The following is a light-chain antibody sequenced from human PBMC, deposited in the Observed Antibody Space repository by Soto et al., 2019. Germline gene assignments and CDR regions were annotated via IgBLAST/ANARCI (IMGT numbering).Light chain of an antibody. V-gene: IGKV1-5*01. CDR2: HAS. J-gene: IGKJ1*01. CDR1: QFISSW. CDR3: QQYNSYPWT. Sequence: DIQMTQSPSTLSASVGDRVTITCRASQFISSWLAWYQQKPGKVPKLLIFHASNLESGVPSRFSGSGSGTEFTLTISSLQPADFATYYCQQYNSYPWTFGQGTKVEI.